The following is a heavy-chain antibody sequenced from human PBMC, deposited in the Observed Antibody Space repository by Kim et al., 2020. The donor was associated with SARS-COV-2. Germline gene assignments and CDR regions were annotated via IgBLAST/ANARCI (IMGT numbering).Heavy chain of an antibody. D-gene: IGHD2-2*01. CDR1: GYTFTSYG. CDR3: ARGVVVVPAAMSVHYYYYGMDV. CDR2: ISAYNGNT. V-gene: IGHV1-18*04. J-gene: IGHJ6*02. Sequence: ASVKVSCKASGYTFTSYGISWVRQAPGQGLEWMGWISAYNGNTNYAQKLQGRVTMTTDTSTSTAYMELRSLRSDDTAMYYCARGVVVVPAAMSVHYYYYGMDVWGQGTTVTVSS.